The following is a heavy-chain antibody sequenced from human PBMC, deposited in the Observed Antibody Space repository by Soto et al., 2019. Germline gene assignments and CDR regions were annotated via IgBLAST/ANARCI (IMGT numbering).Heavy chain of an antibody. CDR2: IYYSGST. V-gene: IGHV4-39*01. Sequence: SETLSLTCTVSGGSISSSSYYWGWIRQPPGKGLEWIGSIYYSGSTYYNPSLKSRVTISVDTSKNQFSLKLSSVTAADTAVYYCARFGRFLEDFDGMDVWGQGTTVTVSS. CDR1: GGSISSSSYY. CDR3: ARFGRFLEDFDGMDV. D-gene: IGHD3-3*01. J-gene: IGHJ6*02.